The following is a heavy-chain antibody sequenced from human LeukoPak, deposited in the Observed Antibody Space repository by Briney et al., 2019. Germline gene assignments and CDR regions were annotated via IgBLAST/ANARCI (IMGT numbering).Heavy chain of an antibody. CDR1: GFTFSSYS. V-gene: IGHV3-48*01. D-gene: IGHD3-16*01. J-gene: IGHJ6*02. Sequence: GGSLRLSCAASGFTFSSYSMNWVRQAPGKGLEWVSYISSSSSTIYYADSVKGRFTISRDNAKNSLYLQMNSLKTEDTAVYYCARELRDYYYYDMDVWGQGTTVTVSS. CDR3: ARELRDYYYYDMDV. CDR2: ISSSSSTI.